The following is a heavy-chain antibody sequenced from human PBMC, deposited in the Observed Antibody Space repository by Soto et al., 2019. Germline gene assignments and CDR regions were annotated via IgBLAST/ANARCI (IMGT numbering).Heavy chain of an antibody. CDR3: ARVKGRTYYDYYGMDV. V-gene: IGHV3-33*01. J-gene: IGHJ6*02. D-gene: IGHD1-1*01. CDR1: GFTFSSYG. Sequence: QVQLVESGGGVVQPGRSLRLSCAASGFTFSSYGMHWVRQAPGKGLEWVAVIWYDGSNKYYADYVKGRFTISRDNSKNTLYLQMNSLRAEDTAVYYCARVKGRTYYDYYGMDVWGQGTTVTVSS. CDR2: IWYDGSNK.